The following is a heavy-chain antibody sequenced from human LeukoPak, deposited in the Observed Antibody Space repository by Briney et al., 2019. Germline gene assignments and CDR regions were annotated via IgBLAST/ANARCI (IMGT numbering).Heavy chain of an antibody. J-gene: IGHJ4*02. Sequence: GASVKVSCKASGYTFTGYYMHWVRQAPGQGLEWMGWINPNSGGTNYAQKFQGRVTMTRDTSISTAYMELSRLRSDDTAVYYCATEGTWVRGPYWYWGQGTLVTVSS. D-gene: IGHD3-10*01. CDR2: INPNSGGT. V-gene: IGHV1-2*02. CDR3: ATEGTWVRGPYWY. CDR1: GYTFTGYY.